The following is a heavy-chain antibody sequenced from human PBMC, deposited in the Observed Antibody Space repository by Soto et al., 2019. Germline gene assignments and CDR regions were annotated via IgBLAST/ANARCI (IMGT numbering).Heavy chain of an antibody. CDR1: GYTFTGYY. D-gene: IGHD5-18*01. J-gene: IGHJ4*02. V-gene: IGHV1-2*04. CDR2: INPNSGGT. CDR3: ARGWLVGYGNPPDY. Sequence: ASVKVSCKASGYTFTGYYMHWVRQAPGQGLEWMGWINPNSGGTNYAQKFQGWVTMTRDTSISTAYMELSRLRSDDTAVYYCARGWLVGYGNPPDYWGQGTLVTVSS.